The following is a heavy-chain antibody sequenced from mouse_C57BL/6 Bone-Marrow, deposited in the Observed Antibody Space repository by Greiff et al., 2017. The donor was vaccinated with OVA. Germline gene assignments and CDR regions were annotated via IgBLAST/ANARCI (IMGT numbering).Heavy chain of an antibody. CDR3: AREATTVVENFDY. D-gene: IGHD1-1*01. Sequence: EVQLQQSGPELVKPGASVKISCKASGYTFTDYYMNWVKQSHGKSLEWIGDINPNNGGTSYNQKFKGKATLTVDKSSSTAYMELRSLTSEDSAGYYCAREATTVVENFDYWGQGTTLTVSS. V-gene: IGHV1-26*01. CDR2: INPNNGGT. CDR1: GYTFTDYY. J-gene: IGHJ2*01.